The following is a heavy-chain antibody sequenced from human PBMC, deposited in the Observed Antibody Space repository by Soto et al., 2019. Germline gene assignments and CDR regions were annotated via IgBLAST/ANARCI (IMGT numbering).Heavy chain of an antibody. Sequence: GGSLRLSCAASGFTFSNAWMSWVRQAPGKGLEWVGRIKSKTDGGTTDYAAPVKGRFTISRDDSKNTLYLQMNSLKTEDTAVYYCTPRPVYSSGWENYYYYYMDVWGKGTTVTVSS. CDR1: GFTFSNAW. D-gene: IGHD6-19*01. V-gene: IGHV3-15*01. J-gene: IGHJ6*03. CDR2: IKSKTDGGTT. CDR3: TPRPVYSSGWENYYYYYMDV.